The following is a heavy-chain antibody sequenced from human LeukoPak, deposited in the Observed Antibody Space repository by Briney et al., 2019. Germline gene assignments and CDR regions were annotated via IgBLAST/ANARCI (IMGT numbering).Heavy chain of an antibody. V-gene: IGHV1-46*01. J-gene: IGHJ5*02. CDR2: INPSGGST. CDR1: GYTFTNYY. CDR3: ARDLDAGGSYGAHWFDP. D-gene: IGHD1-26*01. Sequence: GASVKVSCKASGYTFTNYYIHWVRQAPGQGLEWMGIINPSGGSTGYALKFQDRVTMTRDTSTSTLYMELSSLRSEDTAVYYCARDLDAGGSYGAHWFDPWGQGTLVTVSS.